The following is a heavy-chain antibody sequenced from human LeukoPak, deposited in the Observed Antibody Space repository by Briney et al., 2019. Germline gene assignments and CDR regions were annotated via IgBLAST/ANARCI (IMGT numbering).Heavy chain of an antibody. J-gene: IGHJ4*02. CDR2: ISSGGSTK. V-gene: IGHV3-48*03. CDR1: GFTFSSYE. D-gene: IGHD2-2*01. CDR3: ARRYCSSSSCTFDY. Sequence: GGSLRLSCGASGFTFSSYEMNWVRQAPGKGLEWVSYISSGGSTKYYADSVKGRFTISRDNAKNSLYLQMNSLRAEDTAVYYCARRYCSSSSCTFDYWGQGTLVIVSS.